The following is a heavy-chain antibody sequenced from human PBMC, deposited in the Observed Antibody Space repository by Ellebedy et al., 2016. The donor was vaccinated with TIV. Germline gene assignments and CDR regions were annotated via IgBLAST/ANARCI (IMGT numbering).Heavy chain of an antibody. J-gene: IGHJ4*02. CDR3: ATHPAYYDSGSPSDF. Sequence: AASVKVSCKASGYTFTGYYIHWARQAPGQGLEWLGWINPHTGGANYAQNFQGRVTMTRDTSITTAYMELSRLRSDDTAVYYCATHPAYYDSGSPSDFWGQGTLITVSS. V-gene: IGHV1-2*02. CDR1: GYTFTGYY. CDR2: INPHTGGA. D-gene: IGHD3-10*01.